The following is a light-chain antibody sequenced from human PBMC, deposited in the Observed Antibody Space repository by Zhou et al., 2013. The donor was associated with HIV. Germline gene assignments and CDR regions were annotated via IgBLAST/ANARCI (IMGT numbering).Light chain of an antibody. J-gene: IGKJ2*01. CDR3: QQRHNWPRT. V-gene: IGKV3-11*01. CDR2: DAS. Sequence: EIVLTQSPATLSLSPGERATLSCRASQSVSSHLAWYRQKPGQPPRLLIYDASNRVPGIPARFSGSGSGTDFTLTITSLEPEDFAVYYCQQRHNWPRTFGHGDQPWTSN. CDR1: QSVSSH.